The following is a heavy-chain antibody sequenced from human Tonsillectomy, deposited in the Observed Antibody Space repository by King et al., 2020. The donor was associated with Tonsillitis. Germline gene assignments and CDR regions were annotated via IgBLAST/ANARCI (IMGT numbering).Heavy chain of an antibody. D-gene: IGHD6-13*01. V-gene: IGHV1-18*01. CDR2: ISAYNGNT. Sequence: QLVQSGAEVKKPGASVKVSCKASGYTFTIYGISWVRQAPGQGLEWMGWISAYNGNTKYAQKLQGRVTMTTDTSTSTAYMELRSLRFDDTAVYYCARDGQQLNHYYYYGMDVWGQGTTVTVSS. CDR3: ARDGQQLNHYYYYGMDV. CDR1: GYTFTIYG. J-gene: IGHJ6*02.